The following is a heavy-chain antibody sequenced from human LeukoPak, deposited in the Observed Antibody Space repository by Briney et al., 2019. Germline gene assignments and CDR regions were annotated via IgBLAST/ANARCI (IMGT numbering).Heavy chain of an antibody. Sequence: GGSLRLSCAASGFTFSSYAMSWVRQAPGKGLEWVSAISGSGGSTYYADSVKGRFTISRDNSKNTLYLQMNSLRAEDTAVYYCAKDCLGWVGAPPFAFDIWGQGTMVTVSS. D-gene: IGHD1-26*01. J-gene: IGHJ3*02. CDR3: AKDCLGWVGAPPFAFDI. CDR1: GFTFSSYA. V-gene: IGHV3-23*01. CDR2: ISGSGGST.